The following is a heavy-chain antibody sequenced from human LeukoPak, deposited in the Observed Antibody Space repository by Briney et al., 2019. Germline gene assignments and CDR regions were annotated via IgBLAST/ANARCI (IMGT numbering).Heavy chain of an antibody. CDR2: ISGNGATT. CDR3: AKHSATADGSPFHY. D-gene: IGHD5-24*01. Sequence: GGSLTLSCADPRYSSTTNGIAWVSQAPGKGLEWVSAISGNGATTFYADSVRGRFTISRDNSKSTLYLQMNSLRVEDTAIYYCAKHSATADGSPFHYWGQGTLVTVSS. J-gene: IGHJ4*02. CDR1: RYSSTTNG. V-gene: IGHV3-23*01.